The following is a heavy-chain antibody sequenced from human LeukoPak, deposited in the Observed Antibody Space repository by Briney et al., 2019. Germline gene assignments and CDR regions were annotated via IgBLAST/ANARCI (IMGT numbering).Heavy chain of an antibody. V-gene: IGHV1-24*01. CDR1: AYTPTELY. Sequence: GPSVKVSCKVSAYTPTELYMNWVVQAPGKEVQWMGGFDPEDGEAIYAQKFQGRVTMTEDTSTDTAYMELSSLRSEDTAVYYCATGVAAAGWLDYWGQGTLVTVSS. CDR2: FDPEDGEA. J-gene: IGHJ4*02. D-gene: IGHD6-13*01. CDR3: ATGVAAAGWLDY.